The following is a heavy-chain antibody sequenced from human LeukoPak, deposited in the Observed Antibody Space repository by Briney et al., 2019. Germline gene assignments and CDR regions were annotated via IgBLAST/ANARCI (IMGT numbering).Heavy chain of an antibody. J-gene: IGHJ4*02. V-gene: IGHV3-30*18. CDR3: AKDQAQELYYDFWSGRDY. D-gene: IGHD3-3*01. Sequence: GGSLRLSCAASGFTFSSYGIHWVRQAPGKGLEWVAVISYDGSNKYYADSVKGRFTISRDNSKNTLYLQMNSLRAEDTAVYYCAKDQAQELYYDFWSGRDYWGQGTLVTVSS. CDR1: GFTFSSYG. CDR2: ISYDGSNK.